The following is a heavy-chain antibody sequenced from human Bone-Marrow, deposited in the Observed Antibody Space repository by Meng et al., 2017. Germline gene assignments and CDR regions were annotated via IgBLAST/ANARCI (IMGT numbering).Heavy chain of an antibody. CDR3: ARGLVTMIVVDI. Sequence: ASVKVSCKASGYTFTAYYMHWVRQAPGQGLEWMGWINPNSGTTVSSQKFQGRVTMTRDTSISTAYMELSSLRSDDTAVYFCARGLVTMIVVDIWGQGTMVTVSS. D-gene: IGHD3-22*01. J-gene: IGHJ3*02. V-gene: IGHV1-2*02. CDR1: GYTFTAYY. CDR2: INPNSGTT.